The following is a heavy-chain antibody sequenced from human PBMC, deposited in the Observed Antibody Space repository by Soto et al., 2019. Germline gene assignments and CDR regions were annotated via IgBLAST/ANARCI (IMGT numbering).Heavy chain of an antibody. CDR1: GFTFSSYG. CDR2: ISYDGSNK. Sequence: QVQLVESGGGVVQPGRSLRLSCAASGFTFSSYGMHWVRQAPGKGLAWVAVISYDGSNKYYADSVKGRFTISRDNSKNTLYLQMNSLRAEDTAVYYCAKAGNGPGYYGMDVWGQGTTVTVSS. CDR3: AKAGNGPGYYGMDV. V-gene: IGHV3-30*18. J-gene: IGHJ6*02. D-gene: IGHD4-4*01.